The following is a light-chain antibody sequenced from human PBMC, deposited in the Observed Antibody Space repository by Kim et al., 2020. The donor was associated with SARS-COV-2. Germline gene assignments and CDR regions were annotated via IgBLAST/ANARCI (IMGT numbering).Light chain of an antibody. V-gene: IGKV3-20*01. CDR1: QSVSSTY. Sequence: EIVLTQSPGTLSLSPGDRATLSCRASQSVSSTYLAWYQHKPGQAPRLLIYGASRRAAGIPGRFSGSGSGTDFTLTISRLEPEDFAVYYCQHYGSSPFTFGPGTKVDIK. CDR3: QHYGSSPFT. CDR2: GAS. J-gene: IGKJ3*01.